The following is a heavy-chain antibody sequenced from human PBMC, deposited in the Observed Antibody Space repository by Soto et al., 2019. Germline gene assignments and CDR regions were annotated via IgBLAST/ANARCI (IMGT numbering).Heavy chain of an antibody. J-gene: IGHJ6*02. Sequence: QVQLVQSGAEVKKPGSSVKVSCKASGGTFSSYAISWVRQAPGQGLEWMGGIIPIFGTANYAQKFQGRVTITADESTSTADMELSSLRSEDTAVYYCASLGVNPRYYYYYGMDVWGQGTTVTASS. V-gene: IGHV1-69*12. CDR1: GGTFSSYA. CDR2: IIPIFGTA. CDR3: ASLGVNPRYYYYYGMDV.